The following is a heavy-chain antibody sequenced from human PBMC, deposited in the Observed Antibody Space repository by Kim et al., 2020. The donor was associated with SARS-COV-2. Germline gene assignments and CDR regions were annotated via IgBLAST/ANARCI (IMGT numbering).Heavy chain of an antibody. CDR2: ISGSGGST. Sequence: GGSLRLSCAASGFTFSSYAMSWVRQAPGKGLEWVSAISGSGGSTYYADSVKGRFTISRDNSKNMLYLQMNSLRAEDTAVYYCAKDKGREEITIFGVVIDYYYYGMDVWGQGTTVTVSS. CDR1: GFTFSSYA. CDR3: AKDKGREEITIFGVVIDYYYYGMDV. J-gene: IGHJ6*02. V-gene: IGHV3-23*01. D-gene: IGHD3-3*01.